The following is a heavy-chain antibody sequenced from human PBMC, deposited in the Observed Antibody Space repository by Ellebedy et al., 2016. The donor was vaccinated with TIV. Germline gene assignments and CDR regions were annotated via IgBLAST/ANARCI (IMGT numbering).Heavy chain of an antibody. CDR3: AKAYGDSANWYLDL. CDR1: GLTFRSYA. D-gene: IGHD4-17*01. CDR2: ISGRGGNT. J-gene: IGHJ2*01. Sequence: GESLKISXAASGLTFRSYAMAWVRQAPGKGLECVSVISGRGGNTYYADSVKGRFTISRDNSKNTVYLQMNNLRAEDTAVHYCAKAYGDSANWYLDLWGRGTLITVSS. V-gene: IGHV3-23*01.